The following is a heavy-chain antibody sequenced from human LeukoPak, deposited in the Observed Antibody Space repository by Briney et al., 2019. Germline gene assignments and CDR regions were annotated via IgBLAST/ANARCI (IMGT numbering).Heavy chain of an antibody. Sequence: SETLSLTCTVSGYSISSGYYWGWIRQPPGKGLEWIGSIYHSGSTYYNPSLKSRVTVSVDTSKNQFSLKLSSVTAADTAVYYCARDRSEVPFDYWGQGTLVTVSS. V-gene: IGHV4-38-2*02. CDR3: ARDRSEVPFDY. CDR2: IYHSGST. CDR1: GYSISSGYY. D-gene: IGHD2-2*01. J-gene: IGHJ4*02.